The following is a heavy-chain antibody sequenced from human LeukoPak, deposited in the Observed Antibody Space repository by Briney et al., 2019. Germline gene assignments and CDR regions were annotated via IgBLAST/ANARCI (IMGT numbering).Heavy chain of an antibody. CDR3: ARVKVAGTGPINWFDP. Sequence: PSETLSLTCTVSGASISNSDRYWGWIRQPPGKGLEWIGYISYTGSTNYNPSLKSRVTMSVDTSKNQFSLNLSSVTAADTAVYYCARVKVAGTGPINWFDPWGQGTLATVSS. D-gene: IGHD6-19*01. CDR1: GASISNSDRY. CDR2: ISYTGST. V-gene: IGHV4-61*08. J-gene: IGHJ5*02.